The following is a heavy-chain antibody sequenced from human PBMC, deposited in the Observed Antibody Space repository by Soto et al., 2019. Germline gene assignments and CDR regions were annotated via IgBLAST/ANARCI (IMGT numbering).Heavy chain of an antibody. D-gene: IGHD3-10*01. CDR1: GYTFTSYD. CDR3: ARGMSNRGVNWFDP. J-gene: IGHJ5*02. Sequence: QVQLVQSGAEVKKPGASVKVSCKASGYTFTSYDINWVRQATGQGLEWMGWMNPNSGNTGYAQKFQGRVTMTRNTSISTAYMEMSSLRSEDTAVYYCARGMSNRGVNWFDPWGQGNLVTVSS. CDR2: MNPNSGNT. V-gene: IGHV1-8*01.